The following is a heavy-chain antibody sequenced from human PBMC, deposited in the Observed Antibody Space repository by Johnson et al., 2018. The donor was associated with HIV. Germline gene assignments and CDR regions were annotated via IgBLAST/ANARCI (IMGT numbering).Heavy chain of an antibody. V-gene: IGHV3-30*18. CDR1: GFTFSSYA. J-gene: IGHJ3*02. Sequence: QEQLVESGGGVVQPGRSLRLSCAASGFTFSSYAMHWVRQAPGKGLEWVAVISYDGDNEYYADSVKGRFTISRDNSKNTLYLQVNSLRPEDTAVYYCAKNNQGWGLLPVDAFDIWGQGTLITVSS. CDR2: ISYDGDNE. CDR3: AKNNQGWGLLPVDAFDI. D-gene: IGHD1-26*01.